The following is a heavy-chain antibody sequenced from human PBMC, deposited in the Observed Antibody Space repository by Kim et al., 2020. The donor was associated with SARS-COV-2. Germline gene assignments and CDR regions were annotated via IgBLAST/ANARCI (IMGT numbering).Heavy chain of an antibody. V-gene: IGHV3-48*02. J-gene: IGHJ6*02. Sequence: DSVKGRFTISRDDAKKSRYLQMNSLEDEDTAVYYCARGFSDLGYNYYYMDVWGQGTTVTVSS. CDR3: ARGFSDLGYNYYYMDV. D-gene: IGHD3-10*01.